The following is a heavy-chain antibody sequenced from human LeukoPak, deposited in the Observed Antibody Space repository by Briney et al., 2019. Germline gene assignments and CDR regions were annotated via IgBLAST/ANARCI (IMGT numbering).Heavy chain of an antibody. Sequence: SETLSLTCAVPGGSLSSYYWSWIRPPPGKGLEWSGYFYYSRSTNYNPSLKSRVTIAIDTSKNQFSLKLRFVTAADTAVYYCAGVEGFYCSSTSSPLDYWGQGTLVTVSS. CDR3: AGVEGFYCSSTSSPLDY. J-gene: IGHJ4*02. V-gene: IGHV4-59*01. CDR1: GGSLSSYY. CDR2: FYYSRST. D-gene: IGHD2-2*01.